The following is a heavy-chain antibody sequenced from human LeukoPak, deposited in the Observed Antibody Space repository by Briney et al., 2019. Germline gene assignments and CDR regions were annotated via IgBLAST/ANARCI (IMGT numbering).Heavy chain of an antibody. CDR2: TYYRSKWYN. D-gene: IGHD2-21*01. CDR3: AGYSGLGVPDY. CDR1: GDRVSSSSAS. J-gene: IGHJ4*02. Sequence: SPTLSLTFATSGDRVSSSSASWNWIRQSPSRGLEWLGRTYYRSKWYNNSAVSVRGRITINPDTSKNHFSLLLNSVTPEDTAVYYCAGYSGLGVPDYWGQGTLLTVSS. V-gene: IGHV6-1*01.